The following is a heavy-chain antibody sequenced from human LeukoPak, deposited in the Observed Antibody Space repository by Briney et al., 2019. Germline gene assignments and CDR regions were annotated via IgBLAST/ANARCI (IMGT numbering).Heavy chain of an antibody. CDR1: GCTFSSYS. D-gene: IGHD2-2*01. J-gene: IGHJ5*02. CDR2: ISSSSSYR. CDR3: ARDHGYCSSTSCYNWFDP. Sequence: GGSLTLSCAASGCTFSSYSMNWVRQAPGKGLEWISSISSSSSYRYYADSVKGRFTISRDNAKNSLYLQMNSLRAEDTAVYYCARDHGYCSSTSCYNWFDPWGQGTLVTVSS. V-gene: IGHV3-21*01.